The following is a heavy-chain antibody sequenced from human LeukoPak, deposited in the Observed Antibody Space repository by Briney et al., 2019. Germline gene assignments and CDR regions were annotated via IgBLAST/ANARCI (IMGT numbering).Heavy chain of an antibody. CDR2: ISWNSGSI. CDR3: ARDVGYDSSGSAEWYFDY. CDR1: GFTFDDYA. V-gene: IGHV3-9*01. Sequence: PGRSLRLSCAASGFTFDDYAMHWVRQAPGKGLEWVSGISWNSGSIGYADSVKGRFTISRDNAKNSLYLQMNSLRAEDTAVYYCARDVGYDSSGSAEWYFDYWGQGTLVTVSS. J-gene: IGHJ4*02. D-gene: IGHD3-22*01.